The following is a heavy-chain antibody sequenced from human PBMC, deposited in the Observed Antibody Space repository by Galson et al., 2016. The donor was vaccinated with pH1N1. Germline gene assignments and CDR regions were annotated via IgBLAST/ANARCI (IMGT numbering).Heavy chain of an antibody. CDR2: ISAASTRT. Sequence: GKGPAWVSAISAASTRTYYPDSVKGRFIISRDNSKNTLYLQMNSLRAEDTAEYYCAKGGRVGTEGYYYALDVWGQGTTVIVSS. J-gene: IGHJ6*02. V-gene: IGHV3-23*01. D-gene: IGHD1/OR15-1a*01. CDR3: AKGGRVGTEGYYYALDV.